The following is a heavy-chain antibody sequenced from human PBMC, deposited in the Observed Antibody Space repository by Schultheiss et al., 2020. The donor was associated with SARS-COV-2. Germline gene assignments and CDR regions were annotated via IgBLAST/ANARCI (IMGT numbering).Heavy chain of an antibody. V-gene: IGHV4-4*07. D-gene: IGHD5-18*01. CDR1: GGSISSYY. CDR3: ARGGGGYSYVPFDY. CDR2: IYTSGST. Sequence: SQTLSLTCTVSGGSISSYYWSWIRQPAGKGLEWIGRIYTSGSTNYNPSLKSRVTISVDTSKNQFSLKLSSVTAADTAVYYCARGGGGYSYVPFDYWGQGTLVTVSS. J-gene: IGHJ4*02.